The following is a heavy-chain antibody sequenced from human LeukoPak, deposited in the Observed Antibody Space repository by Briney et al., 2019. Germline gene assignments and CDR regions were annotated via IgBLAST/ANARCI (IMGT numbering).Heavy chain of an antibody. Sequence: GGSLRLSCAASGFTFSSYAMSWVRQAPGKGLEWVAVISYDGSNKYYADSVKGRFTISRDNSKNTLYLQMNGLRAEDTAVYYCAKERYSYAKSHFDYWGQGTLVTVSS. V-gene: IGHV3-30-3*01. J-gene: IGHJ4*02. CDR1: GFTFSSYA. D-gene: IGHD5-18*01. CDR3: AKERYSYAKSHFDY. CDR2: ISYDGSNK.